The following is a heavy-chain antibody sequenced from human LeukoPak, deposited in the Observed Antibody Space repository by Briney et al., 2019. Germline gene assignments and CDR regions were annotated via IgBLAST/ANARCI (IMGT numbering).Heavy chain of an antibody. CDR2: ISTSGTT. D-gene: IGHD5-24*01. J-gene: IGHJ2*01. CDR1: SGSISSGSYY. Sequence: SETLSLTCTVSSGSISSGSYYWSWIRQPAGKGLEWIGRISTSGTTNYNPSLKSRVTISVDTSNNQFSLKLSFVTAADTAVYYCARGCRDGYSNYWYFDLWGRGTLVTVSS. V-gene: IGHV4-61*02. CDR3: ARGCRDGYSNYWYFDL.